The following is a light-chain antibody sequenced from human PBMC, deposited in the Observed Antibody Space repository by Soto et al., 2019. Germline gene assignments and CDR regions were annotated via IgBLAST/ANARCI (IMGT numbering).Light chain of an antibody. CDR2: DVN. J-gene: IGLJ1*01. CDR3: CSYRSDIPHFYV. V-gene: IGLV2-14*03. CDR1: HNDVGHENF. Sequence: QSVLAQPASVSGSPGQSITISCTGTHNDVGHENFVSWYQQHPDKVPKLIIYDVNRRASGVSSRFSASKSGNTAYLAISVLQADDEADYYCCSYRSDIPHFYVFGTGTKVTVL.